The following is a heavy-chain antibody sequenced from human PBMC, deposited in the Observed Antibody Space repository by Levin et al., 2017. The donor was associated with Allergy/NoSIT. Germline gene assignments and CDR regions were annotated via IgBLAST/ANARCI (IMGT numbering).Heavy chain of an antibody. D-gene: IGHD5-18*01. V-gene: IGHV3-11*03. CDR1: GFTFSDYY. J-gene: IGHJ4*02. Sequence: RGSLRLSCAASGFTFSDYYMSWIRQAPGKGLEWVSYISSSSSYTNYADSVKGRFTISRDNAKNSLYLQMNSLRAEDTAVYYCARLKRGYSYGYGYWGQGTLVTVSS. CDR3: ARLKRGYSYGYGY. CDR2: ISSSSSYT.